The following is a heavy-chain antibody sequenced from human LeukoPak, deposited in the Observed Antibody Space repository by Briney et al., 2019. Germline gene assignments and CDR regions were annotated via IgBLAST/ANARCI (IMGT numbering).Heavy chain of an antibody. J-gene: IGHJ4*02. D-gene: IGHD3-22*01. Sequence: GGSLRLSCAASGFTFSSYAMSWVRQAPGKGLEWVSAISGSGGSTYYADSVKGRFTISRDNAKNSLYLQMNSLRAEDTAVYYCAREELTYYYDSSGYSWWGQGTLVTVSS. CDR1: GFTFSSYA. CDR2: ISGSGGST. V-gene: IGHV3-23*01. CDR3: AREELTYYYDSSGYSW.